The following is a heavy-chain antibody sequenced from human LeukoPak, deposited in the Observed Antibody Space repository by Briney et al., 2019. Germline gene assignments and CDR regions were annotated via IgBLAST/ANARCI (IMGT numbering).Heavy chain of an antibody. CDR2: ISGSGGST. Sequence: GGSLRLSCAASGFTVSSNYMSWVRQAPGKGLEWVSAISGSGGSTYYADSVKGRFTISRDNSKNTLYLQMNSLRAEDTAVYYCAKANLYGILTGYYNFNLWGQGTLVTVSS. V-gene: IGHV3-23*01. CDR1: GFTVSSNY. CDR3: AKANLYGILTGYYNFNL. J-gene: IGHJ5*02. D-gene: IGHD3-9*01.